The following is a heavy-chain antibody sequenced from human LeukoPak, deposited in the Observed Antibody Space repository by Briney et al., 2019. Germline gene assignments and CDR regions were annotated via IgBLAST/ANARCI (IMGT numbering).Heavy chain of an antibody. D-gene: IGHD4-17*01. J-gene: IGHJ5*02. Sequence: VASVTVSCTASGYTFTGYYMHWVRQAPGQGLEWMGWINPNSGGTNYEQKFQGRVIMTRDTSISTAYMELSRLRFDDTAVYYCARHMTTANNWFDPWGQGTLVTVSS. CDR1: GYTFTGYY. CDR3: ARHMTTANNWFDP. CDR2: INPNSGGT. V-gene: IGHV1-2*02.